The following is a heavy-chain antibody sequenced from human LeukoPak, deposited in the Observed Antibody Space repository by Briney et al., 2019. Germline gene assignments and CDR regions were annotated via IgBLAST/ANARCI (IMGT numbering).Heavy chain of an antibody. CDR2: LYYSGST. V-gene: IGHV4-59*01. CDR1: GGSISSFY. Sequence: PSETLSLTCTVSGGSISSFYWSWIRQPPGKGLELIGYLYYSGSTNYNPSLKSRVTISVDTSKNQFSLKLSSVTAADTAVYSCARGLTDYWSGEGSRYFDYWGQGTLVTVSS. J-gene: IGHJ4*02. D-gene: IGHD3-3*01. CDR3: ARGLTDYWSGEGSRYFDY.